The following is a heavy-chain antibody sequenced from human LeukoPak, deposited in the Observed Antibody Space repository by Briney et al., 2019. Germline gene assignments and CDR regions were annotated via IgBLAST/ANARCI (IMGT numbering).Heavy chain of an antibody. D-gene: IGHD2-8*02. CDR1: GFTFSSYS. J-gene: IGHJ4*02. Sequence: GGSLRLSCAASGFTFSSYSMNWVRQAPGKGLEWVSYITNSGSTIYYSDSFMGRFTISRDNAKNSLYLQMSSLRAEDTAVYYCARDTLWSFDAWGQGTLVTVSS. CDR2: ITNSGSTI. CDR3: ARDTLWSFDA. V-gene: IGHV3-48*04.